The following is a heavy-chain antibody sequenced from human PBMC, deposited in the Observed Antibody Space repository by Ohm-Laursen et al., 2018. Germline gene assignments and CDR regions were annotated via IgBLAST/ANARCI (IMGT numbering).Heavy chain of an antibody. J-gene: IGHJ4*02. V-gene: IGHV3-7*01. CDR1: GFTFSSYW. Sequence: SLRLSCAASGFTFSSYWMSWVRQAPGKGLEWVDNIKQDGSEKYYVDSAKGRFTISRDNAKNSLYLQMNSLRAEDTAVYYCARDVAIKAAGYWGQGTLVTISS. D-gene: IGHD6-25*01. CDR2: IKQDGSEK. CDR3: ARDVAIKAAGY.